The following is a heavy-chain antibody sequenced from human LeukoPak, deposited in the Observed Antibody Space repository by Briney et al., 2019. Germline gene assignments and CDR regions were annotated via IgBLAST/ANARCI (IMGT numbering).Heavy chain of an antibody. CDR3: ARRPSSGWYYFDY. D-gene: IGHD6-19*01. CDR1: GYTFTGYY. CDR2: INPNSGGT. Sequence: ASVKVSCKASGYTFTGYYMHLVRQAPGQGLEWMGWINPNSGGTNYAQKFQGRVTMTRDTSISTAYMELSRLRSDDTAVYYCARRPSSGWYYFDYWGQGTLVTVSS. V-gene: IGHV1-2*02. J-gene: IGHJ4*02.